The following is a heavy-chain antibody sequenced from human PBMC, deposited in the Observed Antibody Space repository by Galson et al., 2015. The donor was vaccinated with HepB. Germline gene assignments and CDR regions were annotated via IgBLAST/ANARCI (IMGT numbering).Heavy chain of an antibody. D-gene: IGHD4-17*01. CDR1: GHTFTTYS. V-gene: IGHV1-69*13. J-gene: IGHJ2*01. CDR2: IIPFYGTT. Sequence: SVKVSCKASGHTFTTYSISWVRHAPGQGLEWMGGIIPFYGTTNYAQNFQGRVTITADESMSTAYIELSSLRSEDTAAYYCARGPTTVSIPFWYFDLWGRGTVVTVSS. CDR3: ARGPTTVSIPFWYFDL.